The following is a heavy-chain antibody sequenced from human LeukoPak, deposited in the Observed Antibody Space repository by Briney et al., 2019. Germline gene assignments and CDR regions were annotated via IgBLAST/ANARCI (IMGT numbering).Heavy chain of an antibody. D-gene: IGHD6-19*01. CDR3: AKERSSGWPFDY. CDR1: GSTFSAYA. CDR2: ISGTGERT. Sequence: EGSLRLSCEASGSTFSAYAMTWVRQAPGKGLEWVSGISGTGERTHYADSVKGRFTISRDNSKNTLYLQMNSLRAEDTAVYYCAKERSSGWPFDYWGQGTLVTVSS. V-gene: IGHV3-23*01. J-gene: IGHJ4*02.